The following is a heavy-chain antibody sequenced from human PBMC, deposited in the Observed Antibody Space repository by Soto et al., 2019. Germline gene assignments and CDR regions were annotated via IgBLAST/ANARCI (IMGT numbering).Heavy chain of an antibody. CDR3: AKGDYFDRRFDY. Sequence: LRLSCAASGFTFSTSWMSWVRQAPGKGLEWVATIKEDGSEKYYVDSVKGRFTVSRDSARNSLYLQLNSLRGEDTAVYYCAKGDYFDRRFDYWGQGTLVTVSS. D-gene: IGHD3-9*01. CDR2: IKEDGSEK. V-gene: IGHV3-7*03. CDR1: GFTFSTSW. J-gene: IGHJ4*02.